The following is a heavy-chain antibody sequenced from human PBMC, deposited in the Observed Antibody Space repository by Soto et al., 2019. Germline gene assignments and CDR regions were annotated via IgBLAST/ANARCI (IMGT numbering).Heavy chain of an antibody. CDR1: GYSFNDYW. CDR2: IDPSDSQI. V-gene: IGHV5-10-1*03. J-gene: IGHJ2*01. Sequence: EVQLVQSGAEVKKPGESLKISCEGSGYSFNDYWISWVRQMPGKGLEWMGRIDPSDSQIKYSPSFQGHITISSDKSFSTAYLQWRSLKASDTAISYCARHLSARDYFALWGRGTLVTVSS. CDR3: ARHLSARDYFAL. D-gene: IGHD3-10*01.